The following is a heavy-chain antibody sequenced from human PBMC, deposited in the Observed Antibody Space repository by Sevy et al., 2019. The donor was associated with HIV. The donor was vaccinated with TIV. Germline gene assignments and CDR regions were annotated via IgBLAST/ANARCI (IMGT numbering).Heavy chain of an antibody. J-gene: IGHJ5*02. CDR2: MYYSGST. Sequence: SETLSLTCTVSGGSISSSSYYWGWIRQPPGKGLEWIGSMYYSGSTYYNPSLKSRVTISVDTSKNQFSLKLSSVTATDTAVYSCARQGPDSSGYLDWFDPWGQGTLVTVSS. V-gene: IGHV4-39*01. CDR3: ARQGPDSSGYLDWFDP. D-gene: IGHD3-22*01. CDR1: GGSISSSSYY.